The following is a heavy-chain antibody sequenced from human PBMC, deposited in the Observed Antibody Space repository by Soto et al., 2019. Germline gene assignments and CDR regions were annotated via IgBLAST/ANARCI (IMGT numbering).Heavy chain of an antibody. J-gene: IGHJ6*02. CDR3: AKGQDSGLYPRYGMDV. Sequence: GGSLRLSCAASGFAFDLYAMTWVRQAPGKGLEWVSGISGSGGATYYTDSLRGRFTISRDNSNNTLSLQINSLRGEDTAVYYCAKGQDSGLYPRYGMDVWGQGTTVTVSS. V-gene: IGHV3-23*01. D-gene: IGHD1-26*01. CDR1: GFAFDLYA. CDR2: ISGSGGAT.